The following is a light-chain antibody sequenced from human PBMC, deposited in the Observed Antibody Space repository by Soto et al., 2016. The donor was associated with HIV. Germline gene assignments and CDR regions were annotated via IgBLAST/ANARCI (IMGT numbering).Light chain of an antibody. Sequence: IQMTQSPSTLSASVGDRVTITCRASRTIGDSLAWYQQRPGKAPKLLIYKASTLQSGVPSRFSGSGFGTEFTLTISRLQPEDSATYYCQEYDTYLRMSFGGGPRWRSN. CDR2: KAS. CDR1: RTIGDS. J-gene: IGKJ4*01. V-gene: IGKV1-5*03. CDR3: QEYDTYLRMS.